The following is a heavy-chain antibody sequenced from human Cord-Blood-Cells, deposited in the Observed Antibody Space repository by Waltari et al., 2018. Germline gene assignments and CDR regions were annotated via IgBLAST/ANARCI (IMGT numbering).Heavy chain of an antibody. V-gene: IGHV1-24*01. CDR3: ATLGGSYYFDD. D-gene: IGHD2-15*01. CDR1: GYTLTELS. Sequence: QVQLVQPGAEVKKPGASVKVSCKVSGYTLTELSMHWGRQAPGKGLEWTGGFDPEDGETIHARKFQGRVTMTEDTSTDTAYMELSSLRSEDTAVYYCATLGGSYYFDDWGQGTLVTVSS. J-gene: IGHJ4*02. CDR2: FDPEDGET.